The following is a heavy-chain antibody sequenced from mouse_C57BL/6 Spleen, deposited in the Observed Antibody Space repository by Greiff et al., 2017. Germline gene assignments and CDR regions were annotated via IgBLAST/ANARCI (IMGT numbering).Heavy chain of an antibody. Sequence: QVQLQQSGAELVRPGASVTLSCKASGYTFTDYEMHWVKQTPVHGLEWIGAIDPETGGTAYNQKFKGKAILTADKSSSTAYMELRSLTSEDAAVYYCTRRTYDGYYYFDYWGQGTTLTVSS. J-gene: IGHJ2*01. CDR3: TRRTYDGYYYFDY. D-gene: IGHD2-3*01. CDR1: GYTFTDYE. CDR2: IDPETGGT. V-gene: IGHV1-15*01.